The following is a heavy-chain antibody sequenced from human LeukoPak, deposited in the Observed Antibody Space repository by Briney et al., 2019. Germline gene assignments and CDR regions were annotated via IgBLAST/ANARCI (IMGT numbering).Heavy chain of an antibody. CDR1: GFTFSSYA. D-gene: IGHD6-13*01. J-gene: IGHJ6*02. Sequence: GGSLRLSCAASGFTFSSYAMHWVCQAPGKGLEWVAVISYDGSNKYYADSVKGRFTISRDNSKNTLYLQMNSLRAEDTAVYYCARDWVADSSSWALDYYYYGMDVWGQGTTVTVSS. V-gene: IGHV3-30-3*01. CDR2: ISYDGSNK. CDR3: ARDWVADSSSWALDYYYYGMDV.